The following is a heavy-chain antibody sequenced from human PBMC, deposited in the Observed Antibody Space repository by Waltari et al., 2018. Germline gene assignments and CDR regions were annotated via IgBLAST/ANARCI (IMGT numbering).Heavy chain of an antibody. CDR1: GGNFSRYA. Sequence: QVQLVQSGAEVKKPGSAVKVSCKASGGNFSRYAISWVRQAPGQGLEWMGRIIPIFGTANYAQKFQGRVTITADKSTSTAYMELSSLRSEDTAVYYCARDGGTVTTGYYFDYWGQGTLVTVSS. CDR3: ARDGGTVTTGYYFDY. J-gene: IGHJ4*02. D-gene: IGHD4-4*01. CDR2: IIPIFGTA. V-gene: IGHV1-69*08.